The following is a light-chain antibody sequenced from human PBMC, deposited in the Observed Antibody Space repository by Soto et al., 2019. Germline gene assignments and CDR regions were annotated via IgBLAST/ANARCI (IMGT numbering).Light chain of an antibody. CDR3: SSYTSSSTYV. CDR2: EVS. CDR1: SSDVGGYKY. V-gene: IGLV2-14*01. Sequence: QSALTQPASVSGSPGQSITISCTGTSSDVGGYKYVSWYQQHPDKAPKLMIYEVSNRPSAVSNRFSGSKSGNTASLNISGLQAEDEGDYYCSSYTSSSTYVFGTGPKLTVL. J-gene: IGLJ1*01.